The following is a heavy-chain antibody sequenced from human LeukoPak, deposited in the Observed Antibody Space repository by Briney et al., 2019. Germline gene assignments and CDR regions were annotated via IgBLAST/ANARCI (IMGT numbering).Heavy chain of an antibody. V-gene: IGHV4-34*01. CDR1: GGSFSGYY. D-gene: IGHD6-19*01. CDR3: AREGIAVAVFDY. Sequence: SETLSLTCAVDGGSFSGYYWSWIRQPPGKGLVWIGEINHSGSTNYNPSLKSRVTISVDTSKNQFSLKLSSVTAADTAVYYCAREGIAVAVFDYWGQGTLVTVSS. CDR2: INHSGST. J-gene: IGHJ4*02.